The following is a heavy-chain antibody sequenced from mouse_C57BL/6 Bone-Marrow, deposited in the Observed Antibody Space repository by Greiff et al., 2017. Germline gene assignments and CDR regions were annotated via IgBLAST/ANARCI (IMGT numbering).Heavy chain of an antibody. CDR3: TRSRVYYGSSQLYYFDY. Sequence: EVQLQQSGTVLARPGASVKMSCKTSGYTFTSYWMHWVNQRPGQGLEWIGAIYPGNSDTSYNQKFKGKAKLTAVTSASTAYMELSSLTNEDSAVYYCTRSRVYYGSSQLYYFDYWGQGTTLTVSS. CDR2: IYPGNSDT. CDR1: GYTFTSYW. D-gene: IGHD1-1*01. J-gene: IGHJ2*01. V-gene: IGHV1-5*01.